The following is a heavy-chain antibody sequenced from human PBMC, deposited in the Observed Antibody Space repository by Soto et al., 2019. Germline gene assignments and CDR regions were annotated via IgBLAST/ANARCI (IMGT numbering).Heavy chain of an antibody. CDR2: SYHSGST. J-gene: IGHJ6*02. V-gene: IGHV4-30-2*01. D-gene: IGHD5-12*01. Sequence: QLQLQESGSGLVKPSQTLSLTCAVSGGSISSGGYSWSWIRQPPGKGLGWIGYSYHSGSTYYNPALKSRVTISVDRSKNQFSLKLSSVTAADTAVYYCARRRGFPYYYGMDVWGQGTTVTVSS. CDR3: ARRRGFPYYYGMDV. CDR1: GGSISSGGYS.